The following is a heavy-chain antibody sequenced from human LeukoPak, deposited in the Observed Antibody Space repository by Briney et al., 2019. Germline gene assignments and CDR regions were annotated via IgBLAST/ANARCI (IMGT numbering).Heavy chain of an antibody. J-gene: IGHJ4*02. CDR1: GGSISSSSYY. Sequence: SETLSLTCTVSGGSISSSSYYWGWIRQPPGKGLEWIGSIYYSGSTYYNPSLKSRVTISVDTSKNQFSLKLSSVTAADTAVYYCARAIVGATTFDYWGQGTLATVSS. CDR3: ARAIVGATTFDY. V-gene: IGHV4-39*07. CDR2: IYYSGST. D-gene: IGHD1-26*01.